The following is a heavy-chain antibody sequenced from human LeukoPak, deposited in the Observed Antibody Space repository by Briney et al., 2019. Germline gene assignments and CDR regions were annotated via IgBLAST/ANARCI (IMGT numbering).Heavy chain of an antibody. D-gene: IGHD5-12*01. J-gene: IGHJ4*02. CDR3: ARNSRVASTSGLNY. CDR1: GGTFSSYP. V-gene: IGHV1-69*01. Sequence: PVKVSCKVSGGTFSSYPISWVRQAPGQGLEWMGEITPIFGEAQNAEKFQGRVTITADEPTSTVYMELTSLRLDDTAMYYCARNSRVASTSGLNYWGQGTLVTVSS. CDR2: ITPIFGEA.